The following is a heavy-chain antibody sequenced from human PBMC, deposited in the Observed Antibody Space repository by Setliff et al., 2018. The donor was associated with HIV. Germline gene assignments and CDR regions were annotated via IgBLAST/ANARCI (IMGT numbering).Heavy chain of an antibody. J-gene: IGHJ3*02. Sequence: SVKVSCKASGYSFSSYAINWVRQAPGQGLGWMGGIIPVYGTPKSAQKMQGRVKITAIESTTTAYMELTSLRSDDTAVYYCARIRGVIADASDIWGQGTMVTVSS. CDR2: IIPVYGTP. D-gene: IGHD3-10*01. CDR1: GYSFSSYA. CDR3: ARIRGVIADASDI. V-gene: IGHV1-69*13.